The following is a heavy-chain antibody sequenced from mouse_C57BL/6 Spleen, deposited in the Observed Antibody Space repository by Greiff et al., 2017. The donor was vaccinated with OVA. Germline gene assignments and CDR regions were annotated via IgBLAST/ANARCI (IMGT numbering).Heavy chain of an antibody. CDR3: ARRHYGKDYFDY. D-gene: IGHD1-1*01. CDR1: GYTFTSYW. V-gene: IGHV1-64*01. Sequence: QVQLQQPGAELVKPGASVKLSCKASGYTFTSYWMHWVKQRPGQGLEWIGMIHPNSGSTNYNEKFKSKATLTVDKSSSTAYMQLSSLTSEDSAVYYCARRHYGKDYFDYWGQGTTLTVSS. CDR2: IHPNSGST. J-gene: IGHJ2*01.